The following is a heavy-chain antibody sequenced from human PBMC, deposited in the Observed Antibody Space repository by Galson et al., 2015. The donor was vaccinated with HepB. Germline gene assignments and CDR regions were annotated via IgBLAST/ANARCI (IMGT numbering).Heavy chain of an antibody. CDR1: GYTFSNYD. J-gene: IGHJ4*02. D-gene: IGHD2-8*02. Sequence: SVKVSCKASGYTFSNYDLHWVRQAPGQGLEWMGVINPGGRSTTSAQKFQGRVSMTRDTSTNTVYMDVSSLRSEDTAVYYCARLNCTGGRCSGFDYWGQGTLVTVSS. V-gene: IGHV1-46*01. CDR2: INPGGRST. CDR3: ARLNCTGGRCSGFDY.